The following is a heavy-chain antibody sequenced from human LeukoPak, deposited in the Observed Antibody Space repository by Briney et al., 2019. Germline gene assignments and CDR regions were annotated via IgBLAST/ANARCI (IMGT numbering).Heavy chain of an antibody. CDR1: GFTFSSYG. J-gene: IGHJ4*02. D-gene: IGHD1-26*01. Sequence: GGSLRLSCAASGFTFSSYGMHWVRQAPGKGLEWVAVIWYDGSNKYYADSVKGRFTISRDNSKNTLYLQMNSLRAEDTAVYYCGTGPDIGGSSYYFDYWGQGTLVTVSS. CDR2: IWYDGSNK. V-gene: IGHV3-33*01. CDR3: GTGPDIGGSSYYFDY.